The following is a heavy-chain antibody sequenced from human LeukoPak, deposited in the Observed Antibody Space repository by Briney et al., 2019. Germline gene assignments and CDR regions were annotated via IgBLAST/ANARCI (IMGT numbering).Heavy chain of an antibody. CDR2: INNDGSST. D-gene: IGHD3-10*01. V-gene: IGHV3-74*01. CDR1: GFIFSSHW. J-gene: IGHJ6*02. Sequence: PGGSLRLSCAVSGFIFSSHWMFWVRQVPGKGLEWVSQINNDGSSTTYADSVRGRFTTSRHNSKNTQYLQMNSLRTDDTAVYYCARDSQRAAYGSGSSHYHYGMDVWGQGTTVTVSS. CDR3: ARDSQRAAYGSGSSHYHYGMDV.